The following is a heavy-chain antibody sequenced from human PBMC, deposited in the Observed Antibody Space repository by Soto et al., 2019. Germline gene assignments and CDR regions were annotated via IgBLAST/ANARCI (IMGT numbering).Heavy chain of an antibody. V-gene: IGHV1-69*04. CDR2: IIPILGIA. CDR1: GGTFSSYT. Sequence: ASVKVSCKASGGTFSSYTISWVRQAPGQGLEWMGRIIPILGIANYAQKFQGRVTITADKSTSTAYMELSSLRSEDTAVYYCARDNRKELWVEGLNAMDVWGQGTTVTVSS. D-gene: IGHD3-10*01. CDR3: ARDNRKELWVEGLNAMDV. J-gene: IGHJ6*02.